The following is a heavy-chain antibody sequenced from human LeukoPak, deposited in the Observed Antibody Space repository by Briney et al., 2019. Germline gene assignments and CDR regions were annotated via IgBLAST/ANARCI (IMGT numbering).Heavy chain of an antibody. V-gene: IGHV3-23*01. CDR3: ARDEATSALSEY. Sequence: GGSLRLSCAGSGFSFSSNTMSWVRQAPGRGLEWVSAISNNGGRTDYADSAKGRFTISRDNSKSTLYLHMDSLRAEDTAVYYCARDEATSALSEYWGQGTLVTVSS. D-gene: IGHD2/OR15-2a*01. J-gene: IGHJ4*02. CDR2: ISNNGGRT. CDR1: GFSFSSNT.